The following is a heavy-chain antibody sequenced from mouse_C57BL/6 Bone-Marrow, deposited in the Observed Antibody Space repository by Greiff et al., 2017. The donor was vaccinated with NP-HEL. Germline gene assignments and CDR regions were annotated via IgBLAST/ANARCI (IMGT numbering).Heavy chain of an antibody. CDR3: TTGEDYGVYWYFDV. CDR1: GFNIKDDY. Sequence: VQLKQSGAELVRPGASVKLSCTASGFNIKDDYMHWVKQRPEQGLEWIGWIDPENGDTEYASKFQGKATITADTSSNTAYLQLSSLTSEDTAVYYCTTGEDYGVYWYFDVWGTGTTVTVSS. D-gene: IGHD2-4*01. CDR2: IDPENGDT. V-gene: IGHV14-4*01. J-gene: IGHJ1*03.